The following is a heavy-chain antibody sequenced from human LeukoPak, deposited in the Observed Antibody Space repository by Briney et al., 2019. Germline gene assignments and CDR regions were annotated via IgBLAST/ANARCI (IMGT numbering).Heavy chain of an antibody. Sequence: ASVKVSCKASGYTFTSDGISWVRQAHGHWLEWMGWISAYNGNTNYAQKLQGRVTMTTDTSTSTAYMELRSLRSDDTAVYYCARVLYGDYSSVAYWGQGTLVTVSS. D-gene: IGHD4-17*01. J-gene: IGHJ4*02. CDR1: GYTFTSDG. V-gene: IGHV1-18*01. CDR3: ARVLYGDYSSVAY. CDR2: ISAYNGNT.